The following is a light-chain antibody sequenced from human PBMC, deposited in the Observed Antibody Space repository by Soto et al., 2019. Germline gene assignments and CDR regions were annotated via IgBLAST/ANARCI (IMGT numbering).Light chain of an antibody. Sequence: TPYPSSDYAFVFSRFTISFLASQSIDIWLSWYQQKPGKAPNLLIYDASNLKSGVPSRFSGSGSGTEFTLTISSLQPDDFASYYCQQHKSYPVTFGGGTKVDIK. V-gene: IGKV1-5*01. CDR1: QSIDIW. CDR3: QQHKSYPVT. CDR2: DAS. J-gene: IGKJ4*02.